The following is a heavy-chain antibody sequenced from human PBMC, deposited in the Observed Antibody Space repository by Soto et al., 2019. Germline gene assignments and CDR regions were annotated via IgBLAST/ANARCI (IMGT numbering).Heavy chain of an antibody. D-gene: IGHD4-17*01. Sequence: EVQLVESGGGLVQPGGSLRLSCAASGFTFSSYSMNWVRQAPGKGLEWVSYISSSSSTIYYADSVKGRFTISSDNAKNPLYLQMVGPRAEDTAVYFCVRDPNYGLFAYWGQGTLVTVSS. V-gene: IGHV3-48*01. J-gene: IGHJ4*02. CDR1: GFTFSSYS. CDR2: ISSSSSTI. CDR3: VRDPNYGLFAY.